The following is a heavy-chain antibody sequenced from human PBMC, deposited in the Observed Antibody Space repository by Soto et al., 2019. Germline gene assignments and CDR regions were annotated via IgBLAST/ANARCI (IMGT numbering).Heavy chain of an antibody. CDR1: GFTFSGSA. CDR3: TRHTSDY. V-gene: IGHV3-73*01. CDR2: IRSKPNNYAT. J-gene: IGHJ4*02. Sequence: EVQLVESGGGLVQPGGSLKLSCAASGFTFSGSAMHWVRQASGKGLEWVGRIRSKPNNYATAYAASVQGRFTISRDDSKNTPYLQMNSLKTEDTAVYYCTRHTSDYWGQGTLVTVSS.